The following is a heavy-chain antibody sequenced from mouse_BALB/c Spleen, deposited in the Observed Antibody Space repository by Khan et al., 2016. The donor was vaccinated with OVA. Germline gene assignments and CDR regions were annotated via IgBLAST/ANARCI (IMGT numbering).Heavy chain of an antibody. CDR1: GYSITSDDA. Sequence: EVQLQESGPGLVKPSESLSLTCNVTGYSITSDDAWYWNRRFPGNKLEWRGYISYSGTTGYNPSLKSQVSITRDRSTNQSFLQLASVPTEESATFYCAKFTGWGAGTTVTVSA. J-gene: IGHJ1*01. D-gene: IGHD1-1*01. CDR3: AKFTG. V-gene: IGHV3-2*02. CDR2: ISYSGTT.